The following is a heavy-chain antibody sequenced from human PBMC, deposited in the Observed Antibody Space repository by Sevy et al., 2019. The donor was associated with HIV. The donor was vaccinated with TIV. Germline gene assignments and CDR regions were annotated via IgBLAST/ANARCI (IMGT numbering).Heavy chain of an antibody. CDR1: GVTVDDSA. J-gene: IGHJ6*02. Sequence: GGSLRPSCAASGVTVDDSAMHWVRQVPGKGLEWVSGISWNSASIGYADSVKGRFTISRDNVNNSLYLQMNSLRPEDTALYYCAKARGGYRNYYYYGLDVWGQGTTVTVSS. V-gene: IGHV3-9*01. CDR2: ISWNSASI. D-gene: IGHD3-22*01. CDR3: AKARGGYRNYYYYGLDV.